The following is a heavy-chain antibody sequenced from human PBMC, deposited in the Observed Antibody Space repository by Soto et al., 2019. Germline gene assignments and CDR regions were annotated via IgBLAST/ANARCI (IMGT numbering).Heavy chain of an antibody. J-gene: IGHJ1*01. CDR2: IWFDGSHR. D-gene: IGHD4-17*01. CDR1: GFTFSNYG. CDR3: EAEGGVGPGAGILRR. Sequence: QVQLVESGGGVVQPGRSLRLSCGASGFTFSNYGMHWVRQTPGKGLEWVAVIWFDGSHRYYSDSVKGRFTIYRDNSENTVYLQMNSLRAEDTAVYYCEAEGGVGPGAGILRRWGHGTLVTVSS. V-gene: IGHV3-33*03.